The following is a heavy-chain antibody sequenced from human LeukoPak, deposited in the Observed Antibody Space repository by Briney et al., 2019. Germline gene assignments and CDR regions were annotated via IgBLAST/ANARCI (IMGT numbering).Heavy chain of an antibody. CDR3: ARVRGSGWINY. J-gene: IGHJ4*02. CDR1: GGSFSGYY. CDR2: INHSGST. V-gene: IGHV4-34*01. Sequence: PSETLSLTCAVYGGSFSGYYWSWIRQPPGKGLEWIGEINHSGSTNYSPSLKSRVTISVDTSKNQFSLKLSSVTAADTAVYYCARVRGSGWINYWGQGTLVTVSS. D-gene: IGHD6-19*01.